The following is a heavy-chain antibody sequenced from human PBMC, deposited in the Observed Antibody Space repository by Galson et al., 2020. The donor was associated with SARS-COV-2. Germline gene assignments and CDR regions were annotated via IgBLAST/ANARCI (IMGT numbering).Heavy chain of an antibody. J-gene: IGHJ4*02. CDR3: AKERRTVYTGTLDDY. CDR2: LWHDGTNK. D-gene: IGHD7-27*01. V-gene: IGHV3-33*06. Sequence: QLGESLKISCAASGFTFSRYVMHWVRQAPGKGLEWVAVLWHDGTNKYFADSVRGRFTISRDNSKNTLYLQLNSLTGDDTAVYYCAKERRTVYTGTLDDYWGQGTLVTVSS. CDR1: GFTFSRYV.